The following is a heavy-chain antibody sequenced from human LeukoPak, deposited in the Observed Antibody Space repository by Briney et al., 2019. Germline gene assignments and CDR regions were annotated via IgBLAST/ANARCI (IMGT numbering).Heavy chain of an antibody. Sequence: ASVKVSCKASGDTFTGYYMHWVRQAPGQGLEWMGWINPNSGGTNYVQRFQGRVTMTGDTSISTAYMELSRLRSDDTAVYYCASWAGGDEPVASFDYWGQGTLITVSS. CDR1: GDTFTGYY. V-gene: IGHV1-2*02. D-gene: IGHD3-10*01. CDR2: INPNSGGT. CDR3: ASWAGGDEPVASFDY. J-gene: IGHJ4*02.